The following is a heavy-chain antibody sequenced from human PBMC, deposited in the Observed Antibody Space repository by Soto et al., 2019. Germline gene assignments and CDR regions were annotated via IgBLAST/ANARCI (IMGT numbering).Heavy chain of an antibody. CDR3: ARGGTTGMAAQRSYYYGMDV. V-gene: IGHV4-30-2*01. CDR2: IYHSGST. J-gene: IGHJ6*02. CDR1: GGSISSSGYS. D-gene: IGHD1-1*01. Sequence: SETLSLTCAVSGGSISSSGYSWSWIRQPPGKGLEWIGYIYHSGSTYYNPSLKSRVTISVDRSKNQFSLKLSSVTAADTAVYYCARGGTTGMAAQRSYYYGMDVWGQGTTVTVSS.